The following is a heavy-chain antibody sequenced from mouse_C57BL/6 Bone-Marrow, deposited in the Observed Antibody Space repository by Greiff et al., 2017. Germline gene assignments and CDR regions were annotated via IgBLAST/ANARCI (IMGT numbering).Heavy chain of an antibody. CDR2: IDPENGYT. J-gene: IGHJ3*01. V-gene: IGHV14-4*01. CDR3: TRAWAWFAY. CDR1: GFNITDDY. Sequence: EVQLQQSGAELVRPGASVKLSCTASGFNITDDYMHWVQQRPEQGLEWIGWIDPENGYTEYASKFQGKATIKADTSSNTAYQQRSRLTAEDTAVYYCTRAWAWFAYWGQGTLVTVSA.